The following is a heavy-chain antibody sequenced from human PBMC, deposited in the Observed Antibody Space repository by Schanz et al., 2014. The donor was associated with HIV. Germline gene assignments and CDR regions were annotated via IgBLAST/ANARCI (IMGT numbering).Heavy chain of an antibody. V-gene: IGHV3-30*03. J-gene: IGHJ4*02. CDR1: GFTFSGFTFSNYG. CDR3: ARDGSSGWQDPFDY. Sequence: VQLVESGGGVVQPGGSLRLSCAASGFTFSGFTFSNYGMHWVRQAPGKGLEWVAVISHDGSNKYYADSVKGRSTISRDNSKNTLYLQMNSLRAEDTAVYYCARDGSSGWQDPFDYWGQGTLVTVSS. CDR2: ISHDGSNK. D-gene: IGHD6-19*01.